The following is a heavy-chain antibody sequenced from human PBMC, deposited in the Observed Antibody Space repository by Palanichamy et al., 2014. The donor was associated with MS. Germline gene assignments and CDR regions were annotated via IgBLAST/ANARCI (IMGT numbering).Heavy chain of an antibody. CDR2: ISAYNGNT. D-gene: IGHD3-3*01. CDR1: GDTFTSYG. CDR3: ARETVDGVVISLDYYYGMDV. V-gene: IGHV1-18*01. J-gene: IGHJ6*02. Sequence: QLVQSGAEVKKPGASVKVSCKASGDTFTSYGISWVRQAPGQGLEWMGWISAYNGNTNYAQKLQGRVTMTTDTSTSTAYMELRSLRSDDTAVYYCARETVDGVVISLDYYYGMDVWGQGTTVTVSS.